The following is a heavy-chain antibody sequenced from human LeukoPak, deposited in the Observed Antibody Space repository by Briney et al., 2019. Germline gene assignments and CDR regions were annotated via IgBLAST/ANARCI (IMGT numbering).Heavy chain of an antibody. Sequence: PSETLSLTCAVSGGSISSTNWWSWVRQPPGKGLEWIGEISHSGSTNYNPSLKRRVTMSVDTSKSQFSLKLSSVTAADTAVYFCARRGASPLGQLSSTAIANWFDPWGQGTLVTVSS. D-gene: IGHD3-16*02. CDR3: ARRGASPLGQLSSTAIANWFDP. J-gene: IGHJ5*02. V-gene: IGHV4-4*02. CDR2: ISHSGST. CDR1: GGSISSTNW.